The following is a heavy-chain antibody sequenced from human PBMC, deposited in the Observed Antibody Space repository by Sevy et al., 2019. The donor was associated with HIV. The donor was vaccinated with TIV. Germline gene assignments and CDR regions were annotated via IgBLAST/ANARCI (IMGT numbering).Heavy chain of an antibody. V-gene: IGHV3-23*01. CDR1: GFTFSSYA. Sequence: GGSLRLSCAASGFTFSSYAMSWVRQAPGKGLEWVSAISGSGGSTYYADSVKGRFTISRDNSKNTLYLQMNSLRAEDTDVYYCAKDRSIAARRHGMDVWGQGTTVTVSS. J-gene: IGHJ6*02. CDR3: AKDRSIAARRHGMDV. CDR2: ISGSGGST. D-gene: IGHD6-6*01.